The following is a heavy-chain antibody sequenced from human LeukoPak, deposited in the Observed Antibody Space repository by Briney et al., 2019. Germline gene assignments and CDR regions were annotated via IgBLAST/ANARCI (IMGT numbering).Heavy chain of an antibody. Sequence: GESLRLSCAASGFTFDDYGMSWGRQAPGKGLEWVAGINWNGGSTGYADSVKGRFTISRDNAKNSLYLQMNSLRAEDTALYYCARVAARPEDYYYYYMDVWGKGTTVTISS. CDR2: INWNGGST. CDR3: ARVAARPEDYYYYYMDV. V-gene: IGHV3-20*04. D-gene: IGHD6-6*01. J-gene: IGHJ6*03. CDR1: GFTFDDYG.